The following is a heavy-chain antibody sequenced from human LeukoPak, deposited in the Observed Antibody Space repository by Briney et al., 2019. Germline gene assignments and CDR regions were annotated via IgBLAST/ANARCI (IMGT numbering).Heavy chain of an antibody. J-gene: IGHJ5*02. Sequence: PSQTLSLTCTVSGGSISSGGYYWSWIRQPPGKGLEWIGYIYHSGSTYYNPSLKSRVTISVDRSKNQFSLKLSSVTAADTAVYYCASRLSLDYGDYSEGVWFDPWGQGTLVTVSS. CDR3: ASRLSLDYGDYSEGVWFDP. CDR1: GGSISSGGYY. CDR2: IYHSGST. D-gene: IGHD4-17*01. V-gene: IGHV4-30-2*01.